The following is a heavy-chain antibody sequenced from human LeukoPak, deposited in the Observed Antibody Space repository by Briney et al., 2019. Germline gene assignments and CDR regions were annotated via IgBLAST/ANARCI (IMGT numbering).Heavy chain of an antibody. CDR1: GFTFSDYY. Sequence: GGSLRLSCAASGFTFSDYYMSWIRQAPGKGLEWVSYISSSGSTIYYADSVKGRFTISRDNAKNSLCLQMNSLRAEDTAVYYCAREPRLEWVSYYFDYWGQGTLVTVSS. CDR3: AREPRLEWVSYYFDY. J-gene: IGHJ4*02. CDR2: ISSSGSTI. D-gene: IGHD1-1*01. V-gene: IGHV3-11*01.